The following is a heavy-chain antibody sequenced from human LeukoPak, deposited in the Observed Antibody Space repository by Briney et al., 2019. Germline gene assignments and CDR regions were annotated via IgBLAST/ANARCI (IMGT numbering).Heavy chain of an antibody. V-gene: IGHV5-51*01. CDR3: ARGSIGYCSTTNCLDWFDP. Sequence: GESLKISCKGSGYSFTNYWIVWVRQMPGKGLELIGIVYPDDSNTRYSPSFQGQVTITSDTSISTAYLQWSSLKDSDTAIYYCARGSIGYCSTTNCLDWFDPWGQGTLVTVSS. J-gene: IGHJ5*02. D-gene: IGHD2-2*01. CDR1: GYSFTNYW. CDR2: VYPDDSNT.